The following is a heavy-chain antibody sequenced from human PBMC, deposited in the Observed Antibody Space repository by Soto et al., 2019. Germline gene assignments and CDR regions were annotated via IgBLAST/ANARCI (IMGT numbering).Heavy chain of an antibody. J-gene: IGHJ4*02. CDR1: GFTFDDYA. CDR2: ISWNSGSI. CDR3: AKDRSILTGYGSIFDY. Sequence: PGGSLRLSCAASGFTFDDYAMHWVRQAPGKGLEWVSGISWNSGSIGYADSVKGRFTISRDNAKNSLYLQMNSLRAEDTALYYCAKDRSILTGYGSIFDYWGQGTLVTVSS. D-gene: IGHD3-9*01. V-gene: IGHV3-9*01.